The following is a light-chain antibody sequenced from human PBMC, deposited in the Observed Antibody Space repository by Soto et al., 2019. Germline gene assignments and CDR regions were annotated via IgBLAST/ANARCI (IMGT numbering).Light chain of an antibody. CDR1: SSDVGTYNR. J-gene: IGLJ2*01. CDR3: SSYTTSSTFVI. Sequence: QSALTQPPSVSGSPGQSVTISCTGTSSDVGTYNRVSWYQQSPGTGPKLMIYEVTNRPSGVPDRFAGSKSGNTASLTISGLQADDEAEYYCSSYTTSSTFVIFGGGTKLTVL. V-gene: IGLV2-18*02. CDR2: EVT.